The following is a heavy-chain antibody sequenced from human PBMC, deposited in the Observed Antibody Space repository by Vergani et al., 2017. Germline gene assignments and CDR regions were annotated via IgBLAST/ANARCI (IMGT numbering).Heavy chain of an antibody. J-gene: IGHJ6*02. D-gene: IGHD4-17*01. V-gene: IGHV1-69*04. CDR2: IIPILGIA. Sequence: QVQLVQSGAEVKKPGSSVKVSCKASGGTFSSYAISWVRQAPGQGLEWMGRIIPILGIANYAQKFQGRVTITADKSTSTAYMELSSLRSEDTAVYYCARGNGDYGGGYYYCGMDVWGQGTTVTVSS. CDR1: GGTFSSYA. CDR3: ARGNGDYGGGYYYCGMDV.